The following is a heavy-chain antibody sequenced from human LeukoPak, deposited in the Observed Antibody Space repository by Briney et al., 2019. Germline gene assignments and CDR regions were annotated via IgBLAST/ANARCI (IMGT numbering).Heavy chain of an antibody. CDR1: GFAFSDFY. V-gene: IGHV3-11*01. D-gene: IGHD3-10*01. Sequence: GGSLRLSCAASGFAFSDFYMFWIRQAPGKGLEWISYISNSGSTLYYADSVKGRFTISRDNDKNLLYLQMNSLRADDTAVYYCARDALGSCDYWGQGTLVTVSS. J-gene: IGHJ4*02. CDR3: ARDALGSCDY. CDR2: ISNSGSTL.